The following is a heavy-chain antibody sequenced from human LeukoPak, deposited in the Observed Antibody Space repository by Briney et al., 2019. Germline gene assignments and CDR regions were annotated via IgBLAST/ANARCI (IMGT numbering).Heavy chain of an antibody. D-gene: IGHD6-13*01. J-gene: IGHJ4*02. CDR1: GFTFSSYS. Sequence: GGSLRLSCAASGFTFSSYSMNWVRQAPGKGLEWVSSISSSSSYIYYADSVKGRFTISRDNAKNSLYLQMNSLRAEDTAVYYCAREVWIAAAGSSEFDYWGQGTLVTVSS. CDR3: AREVWIAAAGSSEFDY. CDR2: ISSSSSYI. V-gene: IGHV3-21*01.